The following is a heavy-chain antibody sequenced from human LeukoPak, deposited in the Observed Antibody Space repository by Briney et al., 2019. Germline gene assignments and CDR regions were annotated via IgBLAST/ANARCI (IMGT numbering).Heavy chain of an antibody. CDR1: GFIFYSHS. CDR3: ARWGLGVPGAFDY. D-gene: IGHD2-2*01. CDR2: IWYDGSNE. Sequence: GRSLRLSCAASGFIFYSHSMHWVRQAPGKGLEWVAVIWYDGSNEFYADSVEGRFTISRDNSKNTLYLQMNSLRVEDTAVYYCARWGLGVPGAFDYWGQGTLVTVSS. J-gene: IGHJ4*02. V-gene: IGHV3-33*01.